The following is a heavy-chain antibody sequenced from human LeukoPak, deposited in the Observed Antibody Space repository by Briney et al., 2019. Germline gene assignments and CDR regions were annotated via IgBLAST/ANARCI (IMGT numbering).Heavy chain of an antibody. D-gene: IGHD7-27*01. CDR2: IYSSGTT. V-gene: IGHV4-4*07. J-gene: IGHJ2*01. Sequence: SETLSLTCTVSSGSISGYYWGWVRQPAGKGLEWIGRIYSSGTTDYNPSLKSRVTLSVDTSRNQFSLKLSSVTAADTAVYSCARVPSGPHWFFDLWGRGTLVTVSS. CDR3: ARVPSGPHWFFDL. CDR1: SGSISGYY.